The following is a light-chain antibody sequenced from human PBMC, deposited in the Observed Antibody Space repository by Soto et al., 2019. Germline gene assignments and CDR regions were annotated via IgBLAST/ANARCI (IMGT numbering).Light chain of an antibody. CDR3: QQYGSSGT. Sequence: IVLTHSPGTLSLSPGERATLSCSASQSVSNNYLAWYQRKPGQAPRILIYGASNRATGIPDRFSGSGSWTDLTLTISRLEPEDFAVYYCQQYGSSGTFGQGTKVDIK. V-gene: IGKV3-20*01. J-gene: IGKJ1*01. CDR2: GAS. CDR1: QSVSNNY.